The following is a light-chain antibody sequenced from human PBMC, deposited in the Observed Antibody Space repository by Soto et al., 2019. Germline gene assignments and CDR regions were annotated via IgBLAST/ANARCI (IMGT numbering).Light chain of an antibody. J-gene: IGKJ1*01. CDR2: QTS. CDR1: HSIGSW. Sequence: DIPLTQSPSILSASVGDRVTITCRASHSIGSWLAWYQHKPGKAPNLLIFQTSNLESGVPSRFSGSGSGTEFTLTISSLQPDDFATYYCQQGNTYSTFGQGTKVETK. CDR3: QQGNTYST. V-gene: IGKV1-5*03.